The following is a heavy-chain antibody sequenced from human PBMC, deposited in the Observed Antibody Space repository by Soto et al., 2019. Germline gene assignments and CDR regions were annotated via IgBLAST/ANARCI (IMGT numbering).Heavy chain of an antibody. J-gene: IGHJ4*02. D-gene: IGHD6-6*01. Sequence: ASVKVSCKXSGYTLTELSMHWVRQAPGKGLEWMGGFDPEDGETIYAQKFQGRVTMTEDTSTDTAYMELSSLRSEDTAVYYCATAPPPGYSSSLFDYWGQGTLVTVSS. CDR3: ATAPPPGYSSSLFDY. V-gene: IGHV1-24*01. CDR2: FDPEDGET. CDR1: GYTLTELS.